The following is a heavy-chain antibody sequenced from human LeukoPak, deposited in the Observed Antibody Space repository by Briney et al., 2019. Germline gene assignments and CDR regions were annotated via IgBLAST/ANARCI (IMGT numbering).Heavy chain of an antibody. CDR1: GGSISSYY. D-gene: IGHD6-13*01. CDR2: IYYSGST. V-gene: IGHV4-59*12. Sequence: SETLSLTCTVSGGSISSYYWSWIRQPPGKGLEWIGYIYYSGSTNYNPSLKSRVTISVDRSKNQFSLKLSSVTAADTAVYYCARGGAAAGTPFDYWGQGTLVTVSS. CDR3: ARGGAAAGTPFDY. J-gene: IGHJ4*02.